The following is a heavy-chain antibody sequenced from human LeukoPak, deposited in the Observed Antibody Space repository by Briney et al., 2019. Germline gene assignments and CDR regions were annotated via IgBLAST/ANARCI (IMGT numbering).Heavy chain of an antibody. CDR1: GGSISSSRYY. CDR2: IYYSGST. V-gene: IGHV4-39*01. D-gene: IGHD3-10*01. J-gene: IGHJ4*02. CDR3: ARQGVIWFGEFYY. Sequence: SETLSLTCTVSGGSISSSRYYWGWIRQPPGKGLEWLGSIYYSGSTYYNPSLKSRVTISVDTSKNQFSLKLSSATAADTAVYYCARQGVIWFGEFYYWGQGTLVTVSS.